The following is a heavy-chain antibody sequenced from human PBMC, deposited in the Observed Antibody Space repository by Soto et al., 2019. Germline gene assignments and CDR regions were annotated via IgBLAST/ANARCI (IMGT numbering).Heavy chain of an antibody. CDR1: GDSVSSNSAA. Sequence: PSQTLSLTCVISGDSVSSNSAAWNWIRQSPSRGLEWLGRTYYRSKWYNDYAVSVKSRITINPDTSKNQFSLQLNSVTPEDTAVYYCARENVDTAMETGDYYYYSGMDVWGQGTTLTVYS. CDR2: TYYRSKWYN. D-gene: IGHD5-18*01. J-gene: IGHJ6*02. V-gene: IGHV6-1*01. CDR3: ARENVDTAMETGDYYYYSGMDV.